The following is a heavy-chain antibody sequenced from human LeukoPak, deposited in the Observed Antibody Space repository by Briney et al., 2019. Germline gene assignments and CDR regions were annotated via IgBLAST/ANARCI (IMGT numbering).Heavy chain of an antibody. V-gene: IGHV3-48*03. CDR2: ISSSGSTI. J-gene: IGHJ4*02. CDR3: SRDTREGERIAVVFDY. Sequence: PGGSLRLSCAASGFTFSSYEMNWVRQAPGKGLEWVSYISSSGSTIYYADSVKGRFTISRDNAKNSLYLQMNSLRAEDTAVYYCSRDTREGERIAVVFDYWGQGTLVTVSS. CDR1: GFTFSSYE. D-gene: IGHD6-19*01.